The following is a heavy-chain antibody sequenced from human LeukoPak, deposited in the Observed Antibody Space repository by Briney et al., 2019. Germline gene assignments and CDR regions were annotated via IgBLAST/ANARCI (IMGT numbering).Heavy chain of an antibody. V-gene: IGHV3-23*01. CDR2: ITNTGGTT. CDR3: ADILAGSSSN. CDR1: GFTLNDDA. Sequence: PGGSLRLSLGAAGFTLNDDAMRWFRQAPGKGLEWVSAITNTGGTTYYADSVKGRFTISRDNSKNKLFLQMNNLRADDTAIYYRADILAGSSSNWGQGTLVTVSS. J-gene: IGHJ4*02.